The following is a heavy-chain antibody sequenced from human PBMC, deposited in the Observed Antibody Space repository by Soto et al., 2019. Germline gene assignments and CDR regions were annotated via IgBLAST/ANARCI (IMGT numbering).Heavy chain of an antibody. V-gene: IGHV3-66*01. J-gene: IGHJ4*02. D-gene: IGHD6-19*01. CDR2: IYSGGST. Sequence: EVQLVESGGGLVQPGGSLRLSCAASGFTVSSNYMSWVRKAPGKGLEWVSVIYSGGSTYYADSVKGRFTISRDNSKNTLYLQMNSLRAEDTAVYYCASIFGGSGWYEGGYWGQGTLVTVSS. CDR3: ASIFGGSGWYEGGY. CDR1: GFTVSSNY.